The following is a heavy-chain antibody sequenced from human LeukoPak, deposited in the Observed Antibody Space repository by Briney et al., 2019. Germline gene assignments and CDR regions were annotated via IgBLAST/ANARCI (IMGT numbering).Heavy chain of an antibody. CDR1: GGSFSGYY. CDR3: ARRGDVTRWLQLHRSAFDI. J-gene: IGHJ3*02. Sequence: SETLSLTCAVYGGSFSGYYWSWIRQPPGKGLEWIGEINHSGSTNYNPSLKSRVTISVDTSKNQFSLKLSSVTAADTAVYYCARRGDVTRWLQLHRSAFDIWGQGTMVTVSS. V-gene: IGHV4-34*01. D-gene: IGHD5-24*01. CDR2: INHSGST.